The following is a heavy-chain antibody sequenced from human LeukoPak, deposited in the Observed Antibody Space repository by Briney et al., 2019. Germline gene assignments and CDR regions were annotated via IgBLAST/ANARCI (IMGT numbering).Heavy chain of an antibody. Sequence: ASVKVSCKASGYTFTGYHMHWVRQAPGQGLEWMGRINPNSGDTNNAQKFQGRVTMTRDTSISTAYMDLSRLTSDDTAVYYCARGRGGRWLQYFYYFDYWGQGTLVTVSS. CDR2: INPNSGDT. D-gene: IGHD5-24*01. V-gene: IGHV1-2*06. CDR3: ARGRGGRWLQYFYYFDY. CDR1: GYTFTGYH. J-gene: IGHJ4*02.